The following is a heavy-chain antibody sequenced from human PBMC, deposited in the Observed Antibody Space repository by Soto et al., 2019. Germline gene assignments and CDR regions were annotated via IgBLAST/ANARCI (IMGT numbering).Heavy chain of an antibody. CDR3: AHSVVAGLGYYFDY. D-gene: IGHD6-19*01. J-gene: IGHJ4*02. Sequence: QITLKESGPTLVKPTQTLTLTCTFSGFSLSSTRVAVGWIRQPPGKALEWLGLIYWDDDKRYGPFLKSRLTITKDTSKNQVVLTMTNMDPVDTATYYCAHSVVAGLGYYFDYWGQGTLVTVSS. CDR2: IYWDDDK. V-gene: IGHV2-5*05. CDR1: GFSLSSTRVA.